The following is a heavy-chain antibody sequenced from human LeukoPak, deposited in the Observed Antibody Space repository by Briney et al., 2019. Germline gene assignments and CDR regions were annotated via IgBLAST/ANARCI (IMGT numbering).Heavy chain of an antibody. J-gene: IGHJ4*02. CDR1: GLTFSSYW. D-gene: IGHD4-23*01. CDR2: IASDGSST. Sequence: GGSLRLSCAASGLTFSSYWMNWVRQAPGKGLVWVSRIASDGSSTTYADSVKGRFSISRDYAKNTLYLQMNSLRVEDTAVYYCARGRPHGNDYWGQGTLVTVSS. V-gene: IGHV3-74*01. CDR3: ARGRPHGNDY.